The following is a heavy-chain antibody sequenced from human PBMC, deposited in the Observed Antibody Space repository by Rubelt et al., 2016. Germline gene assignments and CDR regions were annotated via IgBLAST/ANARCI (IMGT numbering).Heavy chain of an antibody. CDR3: ARDRGYSYGYDFDY. Sequence: EVQLLESGGVLVQPGGSLRLSCAASGFTFSSYAMSWVRQAPGKVLQWVSAISGSGGATYYADSVKGRLTISRDNSKNTLAVQMNSMRAEETAVYYCARDRGYSYGYDFDYWGQGTLVTVSS. D-gene: IGHD5-18*01. V-gene: IGHV3-23*01. J-gene: IGHJ4*02. CDR1: GFTFSSYA. CDR2: ISGSGGAT.